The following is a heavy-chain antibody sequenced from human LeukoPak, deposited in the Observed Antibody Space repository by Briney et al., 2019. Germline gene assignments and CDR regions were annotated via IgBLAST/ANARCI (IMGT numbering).Heavy chain of an antibody. V-gene: IGHV4-61*02. CDR1: GDSISTGGYY. CDR3: ARGLSRMTTVATGSFDY. J-gene: IGHJ4*02. D-gene: IGHD4-23*01. Sequence: SETLSLTCTVSGDSISTGGYYWSWIRQTAGKGLEWIVRINTSGSTNYNPSLKSRVTISVDTSKNQFSLNLSSVTAADTAVYYCARGLSRMTTVATGSFDYWGQGTLVTVSS. CDR2: INTSGST.